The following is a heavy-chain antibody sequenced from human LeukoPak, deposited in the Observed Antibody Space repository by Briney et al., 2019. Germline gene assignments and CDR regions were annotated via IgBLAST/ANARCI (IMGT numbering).Heavy chain of an antibody. D-gene: IGHD6-13*01. Sequence: GESLKISCKGSGYSFTSYWIGWVRQMPGKGLGWMGIIYPGDSDTRYSPSFQGQVTISADKSISTAYLQWSSLKASDTAMYYCARPAYSSSWDFDYWGQGTLVTVSS. CDR2: IYPGDSDT. J-gene: IGHJ4*02. CDR1: GYSFTSYW. CDR3: ARPAYSSSWDFDY. V-gene: IGHV5-51*01.